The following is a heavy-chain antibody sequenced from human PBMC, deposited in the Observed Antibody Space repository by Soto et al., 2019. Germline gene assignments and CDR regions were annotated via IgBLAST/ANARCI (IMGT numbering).Heavy chain of an antibody. CDR3: AKSTPAVAGYVDY. Sequence: QVQLVESGGGVVQPGRSLRLSCAASGFTFSSSGMHWVRQAPGKGLEWVAVTSFDGSSGYYADSVTGRFTISSDNSNNTLYLQRTSLRAEDTAVYYCAKSTPAVAGYVDYWGQGTLVSVSS. V-gene: IGHV3-30*18. J-gene: IGHJ4*02. CDR2: TSFDGSSG. CDR1: GFTFSSSG. D-gene: IGHD6-19*01.